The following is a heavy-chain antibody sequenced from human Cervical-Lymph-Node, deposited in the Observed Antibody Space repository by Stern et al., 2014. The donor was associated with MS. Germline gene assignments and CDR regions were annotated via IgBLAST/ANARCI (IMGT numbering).Heavy chain of an antibody. D-gene: IGHD3-3*01. CDR2: MNPDSGDT. CDR1: GYTFTSDD. V-gene: IGHV1-8*01. Sequence: VQLVYSGAEVKKPGASLKVSCKASGYTFTSDDINWVRQVPGQGLEWMGWMNPDSGDTGYAQKFRGKFTITRDLSISTAYMEMTRLKSEDTAVYYCTRGWSAWGQGTLVTVSS. CDR3: TRGWSA. J-gene: IGHJ4*02.